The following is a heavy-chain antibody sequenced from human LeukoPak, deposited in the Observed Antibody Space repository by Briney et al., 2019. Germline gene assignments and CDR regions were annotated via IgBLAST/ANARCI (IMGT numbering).Heavy chain of an antibody. CDR1: GFTFSSYA. CDR2: ISGSGGST. V-gene: IGHV3-23*01. Sequence: GGSLRLSCAASGFTFSSYAMSWVRQAPGKGLEWVSAISGSGGSTYYADSVKGRSAISRDNSKNTLYLQMNSLRAEDTAVYYCAKEPPYIAVAGTCFDYWGQGTLVTVSS. CDR3: AKEPPYIAVAGTCFDY. J-gene: IGHJ4*02. D-gene: IGHD6-19*01.